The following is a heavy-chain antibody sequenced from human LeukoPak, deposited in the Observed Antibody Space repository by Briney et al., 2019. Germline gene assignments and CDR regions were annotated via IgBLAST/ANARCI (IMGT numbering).Heavy chain of an antibody. D-gene: IGHD1-26*01. J-gene: IGHJ5*02. CDR2: INPSGGST. CDR3: ARSPSGDWFDP. Sequence: ASVKVSCKASGYTFTSYYMHWVRQAPGQGLEWMGIINPSGGSTSYAQKFQGRVTMTRDMSTSTVYMELSSLRSEDTAVYYCARSPSGDWFDPRGQGTLVTVSS. V-gene: IGHV1-46*01. CDR1: GYTFTSYY.